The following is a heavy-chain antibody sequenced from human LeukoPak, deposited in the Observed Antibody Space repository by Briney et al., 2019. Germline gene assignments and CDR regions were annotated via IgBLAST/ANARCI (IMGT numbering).Heavy chain of an antibody. Sequence: PGGSLRLSCAASGFTFSGSAMHWVRQASGKGLEWVGRIRSKANSYAPAYAASVKGRFTISRDDSKNTAYLQMNSLKTEDTAVYYCTTPELQYGDYYYYYYMDVWGKGTTVTVSS. D-gene: IGHD4-17*01. CDR3: TTPELQYGDYYYYYYMDV. J-gene: IGHJ6*03. CDR2: IRSKANSYAP. CDR1: GFTFSGSA. V-gene: IGHV3-73*01.